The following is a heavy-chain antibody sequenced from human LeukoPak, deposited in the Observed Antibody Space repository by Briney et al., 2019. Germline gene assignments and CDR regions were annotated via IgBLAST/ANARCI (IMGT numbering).Heavy chain of an antibody. Sequence: GASVKVSCKASVYSFTAYYIHWVRQAPGQGLEWMGWINPNSGGTNSAQKFQGRVTMTRDTYISTAYMELSRLRSDDTAIYYCARDIIPGRWYFALWRRGTLVTVSS. D-gene: IGHD3-3*01. J-gene: IGHJ2*01. V-gene: IGHV1-2*02. CDR2: INPNSGGT. CDR3: ARDIIPGRWYFAL. CDR1: VYSFTAYY.